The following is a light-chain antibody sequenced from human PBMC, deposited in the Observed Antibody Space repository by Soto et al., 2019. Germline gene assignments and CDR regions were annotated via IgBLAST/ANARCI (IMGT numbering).Light chain of an antibody. CDR3: SAHGGTTPYV. Sequence: QSALTQPPSASGSPGQSVAISCTGTASDIGGYSFVSWYQQHPGKAPKLLIYDVNKRPSGVPDRFSGSKSGNTPSLTVSGLQAEDEAEYYCSAHGGTTPYVFGTGTKVTVL. J-gene: IGLJ1*01. CDR2: DVN. CDR1: ASDIGGYSF. V-gene: IGLV2-8*01.